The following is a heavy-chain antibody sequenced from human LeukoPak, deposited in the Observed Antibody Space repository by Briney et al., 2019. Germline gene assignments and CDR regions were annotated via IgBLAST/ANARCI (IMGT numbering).Heavy chain of an antibody. CDR3: ARGDYIYGDHPNYFDY. Sequence: SETLSLTCTFSGVSITIYYWSWIRQPAGKGLKWIGRIYTSGSTNYNPSLKSRATMSADTSKNQFSLKLSSVTAADTGVYYCARGDYIYGDHPNYFDYWGQGPLVTVSS. D-gene: IGHD4-17*01. CDR1: GVSITIYY. J-gene: IGHJ4*02. V-gene: IGHV4-4*07. CDR2: IYTSGST.